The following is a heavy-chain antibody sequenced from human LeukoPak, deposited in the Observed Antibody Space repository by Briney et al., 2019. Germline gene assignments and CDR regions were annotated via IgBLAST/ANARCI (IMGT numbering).Heavy chain of an antibody. CDR3: ARALGYCSSTSCYRGYYYGMAV. V-gene: IGHV4-59*12. D-gene: IGHD2-2*02. J-gene: IGHJ6*02. CDR2: IDYSGST. Sequence: PSETLSLTCTVSGGSISSYYWSWIRQPPGKGLEWIGYIDYSGSTNYNPSLKSRVTISVDTSTTQFSLKLSSVTAADTAVYYCARALGYCSSTSCYRGYYYGMAVWGQGTTVTVSS. CDR1: GGSISSYY.